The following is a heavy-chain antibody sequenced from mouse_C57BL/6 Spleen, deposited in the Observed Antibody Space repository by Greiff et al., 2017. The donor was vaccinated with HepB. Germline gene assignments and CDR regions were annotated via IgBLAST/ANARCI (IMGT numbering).Heavy chain of an antibody. J-gene: IGHJ3*01. D-gene: IGHD4-1*01. CDR1: GYSITSGYY. V-gene: IGHV3-6*01. Sequence: DVQLQESGPGLVKPSQSLSLTCSVPGYSITSGYYWNWIRQFPGNKLEWMGYISYDGSNNYNPSLKNRISITRDTSKNQFFLKLNSVTTEDTATYYCARETGFAYWGQGTLVTVSA. CDR2: ISYDGSN. CDR3: ARETGFAY.